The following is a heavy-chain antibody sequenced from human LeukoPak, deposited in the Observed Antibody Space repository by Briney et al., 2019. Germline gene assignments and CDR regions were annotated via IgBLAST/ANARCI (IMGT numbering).Heavy chain of an antibody. J-gene: IGHJ4*02. CDR3: ARAPLGRIDY. CDR1: GGSISSYY. D-gene: IGHD3-16*01. V-gene: IGHV4-59*08. Sequence: SETLSLTCTVSGGSISSYYWSWIRQPPGKGLEWIGYIYYSGSTNYNPSLKSRVTISVGTSKNQFSLKLSSVTAADTAVYYCARAPLGRIDYWGQGTLVTVSS. CDR2: IYYSGST.